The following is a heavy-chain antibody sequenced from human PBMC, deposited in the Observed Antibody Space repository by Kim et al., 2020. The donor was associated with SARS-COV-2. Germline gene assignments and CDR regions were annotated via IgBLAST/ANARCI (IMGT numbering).Heavy chain of an antibody. CDR3: VTRNYYNSGSYYEGAPF. CDR1: GFTFSNYA. D-gene: IGHD3-10*01. Sequence: GGSLRLSCSASGFTFSNYAMHWVRQAPGKGLEYVSAISSDGGSTYYADSVKGRFTISRDNSKNMLYVQMSSLGVEDTAIYYCVTRNYYNSGSYYEGAPF. V-gene: IGHV3-64*05. J-gene: IGHJ3*01. CDR2: ISSDGGST.